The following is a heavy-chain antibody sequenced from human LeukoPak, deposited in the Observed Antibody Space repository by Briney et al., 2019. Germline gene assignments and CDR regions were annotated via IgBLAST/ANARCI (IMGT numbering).Heavy chain of an antibody. CDR3: ARDEPGITMVRGVTPFDY. Sequence: SETLSLTCTVSGYSISSGYYWGWIRQPPGRGLEWIGYIYHTGSTYRNPSLNSRLTISVDTSKDQFSLRLSSVTAADTAVYYCARDEPGITMVRGVTPFDYWGQGTLVTVSS. CDR1: GYSISSGYY. D-gene: IGHD3-10*01. CDR2: IYHTGST. V-gene: IGHV4-38-2*02. J-gene: IGHJ4*02.